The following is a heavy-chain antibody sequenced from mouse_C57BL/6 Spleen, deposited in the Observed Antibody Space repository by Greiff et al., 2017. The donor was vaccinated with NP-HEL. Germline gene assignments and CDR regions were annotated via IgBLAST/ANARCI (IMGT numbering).Heavy chain of an antibody. V-gene: IGHV2-3*01. CDR3: AKPSNWSYAMDY. CDR2: IWGDGST. Sequence: ESGPGLVAPSQSLSITCTVSGFSLTSYGVSWVRQPPGKGLEWLVVIWGDGSTNYHSALISRLSISKDNSKSQVFLQLNSLQTDDTATYYCAKPSNWSYAMDYWGQGTSVTVSS. D-gene: IGHD4-1*01. CDR1: GFSLTSYG. J-gene: IGHJ4*01.